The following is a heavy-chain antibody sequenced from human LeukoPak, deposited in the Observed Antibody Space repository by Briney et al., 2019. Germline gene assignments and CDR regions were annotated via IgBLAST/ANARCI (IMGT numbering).Heavy chain of an antibody. CDR1: GYTFTSYG. CDR3: ARSLGYCSGGSCYYDWFDP. CDR2: MNPNSGNT. D-gene: IGHD2-15*01. Sequence: GASVKVSCKASGYTFTSYGINWVRQAPGQGLEWMGWMNPNSGNTGYAQKFQGRVTMTRNTSISTAYMELRSLRSEDTAVYYCARSLGYCSGGSCYYDWFDPWGQGTLVTVSS. V-gene: IGHV1-8*01. J-gene: IGHJ5*02.